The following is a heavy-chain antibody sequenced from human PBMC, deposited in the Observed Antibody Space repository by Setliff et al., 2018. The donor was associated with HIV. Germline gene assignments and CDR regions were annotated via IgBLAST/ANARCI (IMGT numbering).Heavy chain of an antibody. V-gene: IGHV1-18*01. Sequence: ASVKVSCKASGYTFTNFGITWVRQVPGQGLEWMGWVNTNNDKTNYAQKFQGRVTMTTDRSTKTAYLDLGSLRPDDTAVHYCARDLYTSGWPNWFDPWGPGTLVTVSS. CDR3: ARDLYTSGWPNWFDP. J-gene: IGHJ5*02. CDR1: GYTFTNFG. D-gene: IGHD6-19*01. CDR2: VNTNNDKT.